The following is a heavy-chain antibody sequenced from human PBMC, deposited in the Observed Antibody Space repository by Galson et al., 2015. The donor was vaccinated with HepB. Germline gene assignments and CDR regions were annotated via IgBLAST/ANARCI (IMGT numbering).Heavy chain of an antibody. CDR3: AKDDDSSGYYYVSGAFDI. CDR1: GFAFGSYA. J-gene: IGHJ3*02. V-gene: IGHV3-23*01. Sequence: SLRLSCAASGFAFGSYAMSWVRQAPGKGLEWVSAISGSGGSTYYADSVKGRFTISRDNSKNTLYLQMNSLRAEDTAVYYCAKDDDSSGYYYVSGAFDIWGQGTMVTVSS. CDR2: ISGSGGST. D-gene: IGHD3-22*01.